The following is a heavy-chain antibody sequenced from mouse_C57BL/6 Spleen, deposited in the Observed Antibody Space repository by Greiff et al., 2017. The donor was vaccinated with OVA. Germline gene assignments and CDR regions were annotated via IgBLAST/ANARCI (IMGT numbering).Heavy chain of an antibody. V-gene: IGHV6-6*01. Sequence: EVKLMESGGGLVQPGGSMKLSCAASGFTFSDAWMDWVRQSPEKGLEWVAEIRNKANNHATFYAESVKGRFTISRDDSKSSVYLQMNSLRAEDTGIYYCTRPDGSRYFDVWGTGTTVTVSS. CDR2: IRNKANNHAT. CDR1: GFTFSDAW. D-gene: IGHD1-1*01. CDR3: TRPDGSRYFDV. J-gene: IGHJ1*03.